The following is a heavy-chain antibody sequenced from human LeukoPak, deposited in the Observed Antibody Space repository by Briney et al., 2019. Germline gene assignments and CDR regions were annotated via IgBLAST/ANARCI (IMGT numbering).Heavy chain of an antibody. CDR3: TKDSSVPFGITD. V-gene: IGHV3-23*01. Sequence: GGSLRLSCAASGFTFSGYAMSWVRQAPGKGLEWVSAIGGSGTNTYYADSVKGRLTISRDNSKSTLSLQMNSLRAEDTAVYYCTKDSSVPFGITDWGQGTLVTVSS. CDR2: IGGSGTNT. J-gene: IGHJ4*02. CDR1: GFTFSGYA. D-gene: IGHD5/OR15-5a*01.